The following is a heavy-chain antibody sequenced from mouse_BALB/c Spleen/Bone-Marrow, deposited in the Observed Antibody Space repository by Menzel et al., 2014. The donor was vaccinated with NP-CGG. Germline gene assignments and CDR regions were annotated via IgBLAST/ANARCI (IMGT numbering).Heavy chain of an antibody. D-gene: IGHD1-1*01. J-gene: IGHJ2*01. V-gene: IGHV4-1*02. CDR3: ARPDYYGYLNY. Sequence: EVKLEESGGGLVQPGGSLKLSCAASGFDFSRYWMSWVRQAPEKGLEWIGEINPDSRTINYSPSLKDKFIISRDNAKNTLCLRLNKVRSEDTALYYCARPDYYGYLNYWGQGTTLTVSS. CDR2: INPDSRTI. CDR1: GFDFSRYW.